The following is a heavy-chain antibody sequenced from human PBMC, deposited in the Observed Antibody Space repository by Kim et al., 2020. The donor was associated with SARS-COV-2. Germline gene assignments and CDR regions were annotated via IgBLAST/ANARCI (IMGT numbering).Heavy chain of an antibody. CDR3: VREFRKAVFRVDRNYYFDY. D-gene: IGHD3-3*01. CDR1: GASINQYF. CDR2: IYTSGRT. J-gene: IGHJ4*02. Sequence: SETLSLTCSVSGASINQYFWSWVRQPAGKGLEWIGQIYTSGRTDYNPSLRSRVTMSLDTSENRFSLTLKSVTAADTAVYYCVREFRKAVFRVDRNYYFDYWGRGALVIVSS. V-gene: IGHV4-4*07.